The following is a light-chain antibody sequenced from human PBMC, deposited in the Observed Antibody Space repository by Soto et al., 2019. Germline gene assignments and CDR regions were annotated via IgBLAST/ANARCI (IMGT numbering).Light chain of an antibody. CDR2: AAS. J-gene: IGKJ4*01. V-gene: IGKV1-39*01. CDR1: QSISSY. CDR3: QHGYSTPLT. Sequence: DIQMTQSPSSLSASVGDRVTITCRASQSISSYLNWYQQKPGKAPKLLIYAASSLQSGLPLRFSGSGSGTDFTLTISSLQPEDFATYFCQHGYSTPLTFGGGTKVDIK.